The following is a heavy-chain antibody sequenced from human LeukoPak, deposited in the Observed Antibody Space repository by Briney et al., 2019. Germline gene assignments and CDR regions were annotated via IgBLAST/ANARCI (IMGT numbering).Heavy chain of an antibody. J-gene: IGHJ4*02. CDR1: GFSFSSYG. CDR3: ASPKSYYYDSSGYSFNY. Sequence: GGSLRLSCAASGFSFSSYGMHWVRQAPGKGLEWISGISNTGNALYADSVKGRFTISRDNSKNTLYLQMNSLRAEDTAVYYCASPKSYYYDSSGYSFNYWGQGTLVTVSS. CDR2: ISNTGNAL. V-gene: IGHV3-48*01. D-gene: IGHD3-22*01.